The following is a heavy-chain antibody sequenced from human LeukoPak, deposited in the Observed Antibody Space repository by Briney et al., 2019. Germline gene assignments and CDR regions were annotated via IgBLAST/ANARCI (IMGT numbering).Heavy chain of an antibody. J-gene: IGHJ5*02. V-gene: IGHV1-69*13. CDR2: IIPIFGTA. CDR3: ARDGYCSGGSCYWFDP. Sequence: SEKVSCKASGGTFSSYAISWVRQAPGQGLEWMGGIIPIFGTANYAQKFQGRVTITADESTSTAYMELSSLRSEDTAVYYCARDGYCSGGSCYWFDPWGQGTLVTVSS. CDR1: GGTFSSYA. D-gene: IGHD2-15*01.